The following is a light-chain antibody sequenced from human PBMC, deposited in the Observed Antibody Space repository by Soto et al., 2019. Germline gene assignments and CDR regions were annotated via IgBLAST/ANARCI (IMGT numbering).Light chain of an antibody. Sequence: IVLTHSPDTLSLSPWDRATLSCRSSQSVGHMFLAWFQQKPGQAPRLLIFDAYRRATGIPDRFSGSGSGTNFALTISRLEPEDFALYYCHQYASSFGTFGQGTKVDIK. CDR3: HQYASSFGT. CDR1: QSVGHMF. V-gene: IGKV3-20*01. J-gene: IGKJ1*01. CDR2: DAY.